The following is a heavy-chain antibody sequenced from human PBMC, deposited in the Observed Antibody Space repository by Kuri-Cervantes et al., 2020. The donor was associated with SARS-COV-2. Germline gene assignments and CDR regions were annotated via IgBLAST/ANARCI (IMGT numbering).Heavy chain of an antibody. J-gene: IGHJ3*02. V-gene: IGHV1-46*01. CDR3: ARDAQPSTFDRCYDSSGYYYGVAFDI. CDR1: GYTFTSYY. Sequence: ASVKVSCKASGYTFTSYYMHWVRQAPGQGLEWMGIINPSGGSTSYAQKFQGRVTMTRDTSTSTVYMELSSLRSGDTAVYYCARDAQPSTFDRCYDSSGYYYGVAFDIWGQGTMVTVSS. D-gene: IGHD3-22*01. CDR2: INPSGGST.